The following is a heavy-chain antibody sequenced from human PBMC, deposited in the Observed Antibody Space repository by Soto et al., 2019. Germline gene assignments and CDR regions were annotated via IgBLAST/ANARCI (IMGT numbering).Heavy chain of an antibody. CDR3: VRESTPTRWFDP. D-gene: IGHD2-2*01. Sequence: ASVKVSCKASGYTFTSYGISWVRQAPGQGLEWMGWISAYNGNTNYAQKLQGRVTMTRDTSTSTAYMELSSLRSEDTAVYYCVRESTPTRWFDPWGQGTLVTVSS. J-gene: IGHJ5*02. CDR2: ISAYNGNT. V-gene: IGHV1-18*01. CDR1: GYTFTSYG.